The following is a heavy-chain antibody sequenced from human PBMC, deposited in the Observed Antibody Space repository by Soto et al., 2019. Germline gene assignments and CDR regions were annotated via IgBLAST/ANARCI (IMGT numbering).Heavy chain of an antibody. CDR1: GFTFASYA. D-gene: IGHD6-19*01. J-gene: IGHJ4*02. V-gene: IGHV3-23*01. CDR2: MSGGVGRA. CDR3: AKDRPYSGGWYSFDF. Sequence: PGGSLRLSCAASGFTFASYAMTWVRQAPGKGLEWVSTMSGGVGRAYYADSVKGRFTISRDNSKNTVYLQINSLRVEDTAVYFSAKDRPYSGGWYSFDFWGQGPLVTVSS.